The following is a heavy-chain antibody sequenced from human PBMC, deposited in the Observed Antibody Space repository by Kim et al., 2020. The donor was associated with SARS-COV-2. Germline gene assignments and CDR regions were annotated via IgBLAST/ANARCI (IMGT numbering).Heavy chain of an antibody. Sequence: GGSLRLSCAASGFTFDDYAMHWVRQAPGKGLEWVSGISWNSGSIGYADSVKGRFTISRDNAKNSLYLQMNSLRVEDTALYYCAKDYYGSGRGGAFDIWGQGTMVTVSS. CDR3: AKDYYGSGRGGAFDI. CDR1: GFTFDDYA. J-gene: IGHJ3*02. D-gene: IGHD3-10*01. V-gene: IGHV3-9*01. CDR2: ISWNSGSI.